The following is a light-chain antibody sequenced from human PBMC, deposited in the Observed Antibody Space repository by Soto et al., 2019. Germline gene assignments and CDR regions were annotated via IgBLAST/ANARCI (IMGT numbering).Light chain of an antibody. J-gene: IGKJ4*01. CDR3: QQYFSYPLT. Sequence: AIRMTQSPSSFSASTGDRVTITCRASHGISSHFAWYQVKPGNAHRLLFYTASYLESGVPSRFSGSGSGTDFTLNISSLQAEDFAVYYCQQYFSYPLTFGGGTKVEIK. V-gene: IGKV1-8*01. CDR1: HGISSH. CDR2: TAS.